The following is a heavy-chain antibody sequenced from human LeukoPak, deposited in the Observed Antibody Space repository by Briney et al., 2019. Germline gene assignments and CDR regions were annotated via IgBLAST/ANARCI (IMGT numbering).Heavy chain of an antibody. D-gene: IGHD3-22*01. CDR2: ISSSSSTI. Sequence: GGSLRLSCAASGFTFSGYSMNWVRQAPGKGLEWVSYISSSSSTIYYADSVKGRFTISRDNAKNSLYLQMNSLRAEDTAVYYCARGEDSSGYYRYDAFDIWGQGTMVTVSS. V-gene: IGHV3-48*01. CDR3: ARGEDSSGYYRYDAFDI. J-gene: IGHJ3*02. CDR1: GFTFSGYS.